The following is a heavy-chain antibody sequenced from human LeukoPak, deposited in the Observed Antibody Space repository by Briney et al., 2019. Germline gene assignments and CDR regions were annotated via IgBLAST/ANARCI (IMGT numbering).Heavy chain of an antibody. CDR3: AKDRWANVVAYYFDY. CDR1: GFTFSSYA. J-gene: IGHJ4*02. CDR2: ISGSGGST. D-gene: IGHD2-15*01. Sequence: GGSLRLSCAASGFTFSSYAMSWVRQAPGKGLEWVSAISGSGGSTYYADSVKGRFTISRDNSKNTLYLQMNSLRAEDTAVYYCAKDRWANVVAYYFDYWGQGTLVTVSS. V-gene: IGHV3-23*01.